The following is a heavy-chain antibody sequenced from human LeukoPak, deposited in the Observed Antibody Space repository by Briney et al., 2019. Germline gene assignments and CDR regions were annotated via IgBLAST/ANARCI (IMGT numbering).Heavy chain of an antibody. CDR3: AGWDDEYYFDY. CDR1: GFTFSSYW. D-gene: IGHD1-26*01. V-gene: IGHV3-74*01. CDR2: INSDGSST. Sequence: GGSLRLSCAASGFTFSSYWMHWVRQAPGKGLVWVSRINSDGSSTSYADSVKGRFTISRDNAKNTLYLQMNSLRAEDTAVYYCAGWDDEYYFDYWGQGTLVTVSS. J-gene: IGHJ4*02.